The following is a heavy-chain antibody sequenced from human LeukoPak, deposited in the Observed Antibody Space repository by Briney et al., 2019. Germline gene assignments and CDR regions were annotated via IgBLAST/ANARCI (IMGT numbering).Heavy chain of an antibody. Sequence: GGSLRLSSAASGFTFSSYEMNWVRQAPGKGLEWVANIKQDGSEKYYVDSVKGRFTISRDNAKNSLYLQMNSLRAEDTAVYYCARDRKAFDIWGQGTMVTVSS. CDR2: IKQDGSEK. CDR3: ARDRKAFDI. J-gene: IGHJ3*02. V-gene: IGHV3-7*01. CDR1: GFTFSSYE.